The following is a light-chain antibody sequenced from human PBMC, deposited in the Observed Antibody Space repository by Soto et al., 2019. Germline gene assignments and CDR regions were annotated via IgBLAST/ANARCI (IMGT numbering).Light chain of an antibody. J-gene: IGLJ2*01. Sequence: QSALTQPASVSWSPGQSITISCTGTSSDVGSYNLVSWYQQHPGKAPKLMIYEGSKRPSGVSNRFSGSKSGNTASLTISGLQAEDEADYYCCSYAGSSTVFGGGTKVTVL. CDR3: CSYAGSSTV. CDR2: EGS. CDR1: SSDVGSYNL. V-gene: IGLV2-23*01.